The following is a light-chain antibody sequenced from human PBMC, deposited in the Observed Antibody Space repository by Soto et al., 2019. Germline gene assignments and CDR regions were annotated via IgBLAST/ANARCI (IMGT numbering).Light chain of an antibody. CDR1: QSITNY. V-gene: IGKV1-39*01. J-gene: IGKJ1*01. Sequence: DIQMTQSPSSLSASVGDRVTITCRASQSITNYLNWYQQKPGKAPKLLIYAASSLQSGVQSRFSGSESGTDFTLSISSLQPEDFATYYCQQSYSTPWTFGQGTKVEIK. CDR2: AAS. CDR3: QQSYSTPWT.